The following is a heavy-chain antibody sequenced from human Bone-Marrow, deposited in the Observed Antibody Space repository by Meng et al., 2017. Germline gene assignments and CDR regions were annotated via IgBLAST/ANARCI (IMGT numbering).Heavy chain of an antibody. CDR3: AASPGWWRIDS. D-gene: IGHD6-19*01. CDR2: FHHSGTT. J-gene: IGHJ4*02. V-gene: IGHV4-4*02. CDR1: GASVSSGYW. Sequence: QGTLQESGPGLVKPSGTLSLTGGVSGASVSSGYWWTWVRQPPGKGLEWIGEFHHSGTTNYNPSLRSRVTISVDTSKNQFSLRLTSVTAADTAVYYCAASPGWWRIDSWGQGTLVTVSS.